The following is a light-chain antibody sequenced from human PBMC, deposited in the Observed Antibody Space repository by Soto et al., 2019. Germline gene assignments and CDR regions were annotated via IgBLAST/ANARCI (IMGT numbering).Light chain of an antibody. J-gene: IGKJ1*01. Sequence: DIQLTQSPSSVSASVGDRVTVTCRASQGISNWLAWYQQKPGKAPKLLISAASNLQSGVPSRFSGSGSGTDFTLIIRSLQPEDFATYYCQQADSFPWTFGQGTKVEIK. V-gene: IGKV1-12*02. CDR3: QQADSFPWT. CDR2: AAS. CDR1: QGISNW.